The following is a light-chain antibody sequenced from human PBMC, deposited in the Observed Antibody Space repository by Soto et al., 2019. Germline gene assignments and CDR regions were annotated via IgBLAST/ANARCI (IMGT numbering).Light chain of an antibody. CDR2: SNN. CDR3: AAWDDSLNGWV. V-gene: IGLV1-44*01. Sequence: QSVLTQPPSASGTPGQRVTISCSGSSSNIGSNTVNWYQQLPGTAPKLLIYSNNQRPSGVPDRCSGSKSGTSASLAISCLQSEDEADYYCAAWDDSLNGWVFGGGTKLTVL. CDR1: SSNIGSNT. J-gene: IGLJ3*02.